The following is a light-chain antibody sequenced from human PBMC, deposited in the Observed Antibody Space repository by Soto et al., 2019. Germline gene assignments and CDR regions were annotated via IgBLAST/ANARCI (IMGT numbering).Light chain of an antibody. Sequence: QSLLTQPPSVSEAPGQRITISCTPSSSNIGAAYEVHWCEELPGTGPKLLIYANSNRPSGVPDRFSGSKSGTSVSLAITGLRAEHAANSYCESYDISLCGYVCESWTKVTV. J-gene: IGLJ1*01. CDR1: SSNIGAAYE. CDR3: ESYDISLCGYV. V-gene: IGLV1-40*01. CDR2: ANS.